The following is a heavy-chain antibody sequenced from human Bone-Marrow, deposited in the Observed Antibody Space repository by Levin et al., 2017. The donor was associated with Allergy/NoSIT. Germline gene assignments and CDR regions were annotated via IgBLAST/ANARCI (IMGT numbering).Heavy chain of an antibody. V-gene: IGHV3-23*01. D-gene: IGHD5-12*01. J-gene: IGHJ6*03. Sequence: GGSLRLSCAASGFTFSSYAMSWVRQAPGKGLEWVSAISGSGGSTYYADSVKGRFTISRDNSKNTLYLQMNSLRAEDTAVYYCAKDAIVATTYYYYYYMDVWGKGTTVTVSS. CDR3: AKDAIVATTYYYYYYMDV. CDR1: GFTFSSYA. CDR2: ISGSGGST.